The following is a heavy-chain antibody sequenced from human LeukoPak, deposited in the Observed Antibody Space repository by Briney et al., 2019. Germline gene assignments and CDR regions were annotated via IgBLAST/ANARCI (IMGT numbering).Heavy chain of an antibody. CDR3: NSGSYHYHGVDV. CDR1: GFRFSDYY. Sequence: GESLRLSCAASGFRFSDYYVTWIRQAPGKRLEWVSYISSGGTTIYYADSVKGRFTISRDDATNSLYLQMNSLRSEDTAVYYCNSGSYHYHGVDVWGQGTTVTVSS. J-gene: IGHJ6*02. CDR2: ISSGGTTI. V-gene: IGHV3-11*01. D-gene: IGHD1-26*01.